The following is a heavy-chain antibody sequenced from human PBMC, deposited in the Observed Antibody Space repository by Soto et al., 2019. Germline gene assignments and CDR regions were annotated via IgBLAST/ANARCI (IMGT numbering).Heavy chain of an antibody. V-gene: IGHV4-59*01. Sequence: SETLSLTCTVSGGSISSDYWNWIRQTPGKGLEWIAYVSYSGSTNYNPYLKSRVTISIDTSKNQFSLRLSSVTAADTAVYFCASGFYDSEGYSEAFDIWGQGTMVTVS. D-gene: IGHD3-22*01. J-gene: IGHJ3*02. CDR1: GGSISSDY. CDR3: ASGFYDSEGYSEAFDI. CDR2: VSYSGST.